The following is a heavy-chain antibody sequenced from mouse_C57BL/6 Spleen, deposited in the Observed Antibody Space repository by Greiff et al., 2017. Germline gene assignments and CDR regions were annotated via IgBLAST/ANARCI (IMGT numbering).Heavy chain of an antibody. D-gene: IGHD1-1*01. J-gene: IGHJ2*01. CDR2: ISSGSSTI. V-gene: IGHV5-17*01. CDR1: GFTFSDYG. CDR3: ARYYYGSSLRYFDY. Sequence: EVHLVESGGGLVKPGGSLKLSCAASGFTFSDYGMHWVRQAPEKGLEWVAYISSGSSTIYYADTVKGRFTISRDNAKNTLFLQMTSLRSEDTAMYYCARYYYGSSLRYFDYWGQGTTLTVSS.